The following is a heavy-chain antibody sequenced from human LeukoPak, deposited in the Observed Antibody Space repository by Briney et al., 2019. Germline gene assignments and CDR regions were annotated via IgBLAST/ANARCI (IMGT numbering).Heavy chain of an antibody. CDR3: ARDDPGAPVAGTTGGDY. V-gene: IGHV3-30*04. CDR1: GFTFSSYA. D-gene: IGHD6-19*01. Sequence: GESLRLSCAASGFTFSSYAMHWVRQAPGKGLEWVAVISYDGSNKYYADSVKGRFTISGDNSKNTLYLQMNSLRAEDTAAYYCARDDPGAPVAGTTGGDYWGQGTLVTVSS. J-gene: IGHJ4*02. CDR2: ISYDGSNK.